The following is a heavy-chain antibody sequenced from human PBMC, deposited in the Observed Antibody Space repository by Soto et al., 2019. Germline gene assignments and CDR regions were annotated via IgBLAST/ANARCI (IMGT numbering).Heavy chain of an antibody. CDR2: IHYSGST. CDR3: AREQGDYGPYYYGVDV. J-gene: IGHJ6*02. Sequence: NPSETLSLTCTVSGGSINNFYWSWIRQPPGKGLEWIGYIHYSGSTKYNPSLKGRVIMSVDTSKNQFSLKLSSVTAADTAVYFCAREQGDYGPYYYGVDVWGHGTTVTVSS. V-gene: IGHV4-59*01. CDR1: GGSINNFY. D-gene: IGHD4-17*01.